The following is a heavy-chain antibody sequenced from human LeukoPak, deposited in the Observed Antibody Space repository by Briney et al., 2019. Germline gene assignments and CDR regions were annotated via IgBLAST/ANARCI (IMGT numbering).Heavy chain of an antibody. CDR1: GGSISSYY. CDR3: ARVKGSSAWAFDI. Sequence: PSETLSLTCTVSGGSISSYYWSWIRQPPGKGLEWIGYIYYSGSTNYNPSLKSRITISVDTSKNQFSLKLSSVTAADTAVYYCARVKGSSAWAFDIWGQGTMVTVSS. J-gene: IGHJ3*02. V-gene: IGHV4-59*01. CDR2: IYYSGST. D-gene: IGHD6-13*01.